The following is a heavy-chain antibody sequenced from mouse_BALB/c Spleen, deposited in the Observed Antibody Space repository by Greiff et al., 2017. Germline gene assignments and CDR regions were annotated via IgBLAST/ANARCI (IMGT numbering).Heavy chain of an antibody. Sequence: QVQLQQPGAELVKPGASVKLSCKASGYTFTSYWMHWVKQRPGQGLEWIGEINPSNGRTNYNEKFKSKATLTVDQSSSTAYMQLSSLTSEDSAVYYCARDEDWGQGTTLTVSS. CDR2: INPSNGRT. J-gene: IGHJ2*01. CDR1: GYTFTSYW. V-gene: IGHV1S81*02. CDR3: ARDED.